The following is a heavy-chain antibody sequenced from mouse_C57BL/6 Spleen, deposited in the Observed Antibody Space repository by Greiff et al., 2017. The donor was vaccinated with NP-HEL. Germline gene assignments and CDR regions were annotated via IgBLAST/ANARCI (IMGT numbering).Heavy chain of an antibody. D-gene: IGHD1-1*01. CDR3: APYGSSGGYFDV. V-gene: IGHV1-64*01. CDR2: IHPNSGST. Sequence: QVQLQQSGAELVKPGASVKLSCKASGYTFTSYWMHWVKQRPGQGLEWIGMIHPNSGSTNYNEKFKSKATLTVDKSSSTAYMQLSSLTSEDSAVYYCAPYGSSGGYFDVWGTGTTVTVSS. CDR1: GYTFTSYW. J-gene: IGHJ1*03.